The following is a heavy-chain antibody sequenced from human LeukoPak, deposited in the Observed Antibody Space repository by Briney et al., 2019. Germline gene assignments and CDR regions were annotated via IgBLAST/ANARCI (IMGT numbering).Heavy chain of an antibody. Sequence: SETLSLTCTVSGGSISSSSYYWGWIRQPPGKGLKWIGSIYYSGSTYYNPSLKSRVTISVDTSKNQFSLKLSSVTAADTAVYYCARHKVRGVMFFDYWGQGTLVTVSS. V-gene: IGHV4-39*01. CDR1: GGSISSSSYY. D-gene: IGHD3-10*01. CDR2: IYYSGST. CDR3: ARHKVRGVMFFDY. J-gene: IGHJ4*02.